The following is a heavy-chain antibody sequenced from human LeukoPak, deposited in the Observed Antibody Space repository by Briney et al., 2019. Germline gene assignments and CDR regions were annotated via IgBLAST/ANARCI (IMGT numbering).Heavy chain of an antibody. CDR3: ARIPLAAAGTSPYAFDI. CDR2: INPSGGST. V-gene: IGHV1-46*01. CDR1: GFTFSSYG. Sequence: PGRSLRLSCAASGFTFSSYGMHWVRQAPGQGLEWMGIINPSGGSTSYAQKFQGRVTMTRDTSTSTVYMELSSLRSEDTAVYYCARIPLAAAGTSPYAFDIWGQGTMVTVSS. J-gene: IGHJ3*02. D-gene: IGHD6-13*01.